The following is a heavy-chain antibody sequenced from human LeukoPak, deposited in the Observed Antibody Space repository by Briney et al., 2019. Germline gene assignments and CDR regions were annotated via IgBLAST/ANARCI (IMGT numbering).Heavy chain of an antibody. V-gene: IGHV1-2*06. J-gene: IGHJ5*02. CDR1: GYTFTSYG. CDR3: ATSYCGGDCYTNFWFDP. CDR2: INPNTGGT. D-gene: IGHD2-21*02. Sequence: ASVKVSCKASGYTFTSYGISWVRQAPGQGLEWMGRINPNTGGTNFAQKFQGRVTMTRDTSASTAYMELCRLTSDDTAVYYCATSYCGGDCYTNFWFDPWGKGTLVTVSS.